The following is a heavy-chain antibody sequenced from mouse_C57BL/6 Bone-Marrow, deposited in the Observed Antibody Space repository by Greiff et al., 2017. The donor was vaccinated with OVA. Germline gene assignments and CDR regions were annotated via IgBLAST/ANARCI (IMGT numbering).Heavy chain of an antibody. Sequence: EVKLEESGGGLVQPGGSLKLSCAASGFTFSDYGMAWVRQAPRKGPEWVAFLSNLAYSIYYADTVTGRFTISRENAKNTLYLEMSSLRSEDTAMYYCARHPHYYGSSYGYFDVWGTGTTVTVSS. V-gene: IGHV5-15*04. D-gene: IGHD1-1*01. CDR1: GFTFSDYG. CDR2: LSNLAYSI. CDR3: ARHPHYYGSSYGYFDV. J-gene: IGHJ1*03.